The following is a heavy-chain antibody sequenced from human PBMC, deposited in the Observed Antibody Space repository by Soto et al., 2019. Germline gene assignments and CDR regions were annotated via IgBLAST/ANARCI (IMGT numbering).Heavy chain of an antibody. V-gene: IGHV3-21*01. J-gene: IGHJ1*01. Sequence: GGSLRLSCAASGFTFSSYSMNWVRQAPGKGLEWVSSISSSSSYIYYADSVKGRFPIYRDNAKNSLYLQMNSLRAEETAVYYCARDSPADYGDSQFQHSGQGTLVTVSS. CDR2: ISSSSSYI. D-gene: IGHD4-17*01. CDR3: ARDSPADYGDSQFQH. CDR1: GFTFSSYS.